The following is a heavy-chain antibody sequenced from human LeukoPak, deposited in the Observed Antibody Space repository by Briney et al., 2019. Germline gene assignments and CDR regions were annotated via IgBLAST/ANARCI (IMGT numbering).Heavy chain of an antibody. D-gene: IGHD2-2*01. CDR2: IYYSGST. CDR1: GGPISSGGYY. V-gene: IGHV4-31*03. Sequence: SQTLSLTCTVSGGPISSGGYYWSWIRQHPGKGLEWLGYIYYSGSTYYNPSLKSRVTISVDTSKNQFSLKLSSVTAADTAVYYCARVTIVVVPGYYYYMDVWGKGTTVTVSS. CDR3: ARVTIVVVPGYYYYMDV. J-gene: IGHJ6*03.